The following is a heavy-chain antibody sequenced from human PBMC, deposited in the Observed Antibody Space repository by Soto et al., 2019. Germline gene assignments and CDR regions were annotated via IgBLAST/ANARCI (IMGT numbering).Heavy chain of an antibody. CDR2: IIPIFGTA. CDR1: GVTFSSYA. CDR3: ARVRYDSSGYYRHYYGMYV. J-gene: IGHJ6*02. V-gene: IGHV1-69*13. D-gene: IGHD3-22*01. Sequence: SVKVSCKASGVTFSSYAISWVRQAPGQGLEWMGGIIPIFGTANYAQKFQGRVTITADESTSTAYMELSSLRSEDTAVYYCARVRYDSSGYYRHYYGMYVWGQGTTVTVSS.